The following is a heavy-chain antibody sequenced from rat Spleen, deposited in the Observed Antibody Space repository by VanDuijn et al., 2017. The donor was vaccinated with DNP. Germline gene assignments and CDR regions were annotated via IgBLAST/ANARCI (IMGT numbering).Heavy chain of an antibody. J-gene: IGHJ1*01. V-gene: IGHV5-31*01. CDR2: IISSGGST. D-gene: IGHD1-2*01. CDR3: ARAKYSSHYWYFDC. Sequence: EVQLVEYGGDLVQPGRSLKLSCVVSGFTVNNFWMAWIRQVPGKGLEWVAAIISSGGSTYYPNSVKGRFTISSDNAKNTLYLQMNSLRSEDTATYYCARAKYSSHYWYFDCWGPGTMVTVSS. CDR1: GFTVNNFW.